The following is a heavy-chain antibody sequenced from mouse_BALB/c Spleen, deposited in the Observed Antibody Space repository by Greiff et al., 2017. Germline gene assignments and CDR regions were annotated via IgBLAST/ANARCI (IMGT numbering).Heavy chain of an antibody. CDR1: GYTFTDYW. CDR3: ARGDYGNYDYAMDD. J-gene: IGHJ4*01. D-gene: IGHD2-1*01. V-gene: IGHV1-69*02. CDR2: IDTSDSYT. Sequence: QVQLKQSGAELVKPGASVKLSCKASGYTFTDYWMHWVKQRPGQGLEWIGAIDTSDSYTSYNQKFKGKATLTVDESSSTAYMQLSSLTSEDSAVYYGARGDYGNYDYAMDDGGQGNAVTVSS.